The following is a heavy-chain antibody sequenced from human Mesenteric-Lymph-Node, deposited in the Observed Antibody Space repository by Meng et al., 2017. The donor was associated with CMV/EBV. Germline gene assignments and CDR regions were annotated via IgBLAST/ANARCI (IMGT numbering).Heavy chain of an antibody. D-gene: IGHD2-2*01. J-gene: IGHJ4*02. CDR3: ARGGIRVFGVVVPAAIAFDY. CDR2: INPNSGGT. Sequence: ASVKVSCKASGGTFSNFGISWVRQAPGRGLEWMGWINPNSGGTNYAQKFQGRVTMTRDTSISTAYMELSRLRSDDTAVYYCARGGIRVFGVVVPAAIAFDYWGQGTLVTVSS. V-gene: IGHV1-2*02. CDR1: GGTFSNFG.